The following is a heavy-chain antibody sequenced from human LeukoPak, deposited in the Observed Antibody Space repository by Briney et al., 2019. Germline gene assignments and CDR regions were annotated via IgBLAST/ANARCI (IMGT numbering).Heavy chain of an antibody. CDR1: GYTFTNYY. CDR3: ARYYYYGSGSYKKGWFDP. D-gene: IGHD3-10*01. J-gene: IGHJ5*02. V-gene: IGHV1-46*01. Sequence: ASVKVSCKASGYTFTNYYMHWVRQAPGQGLEWMGIINPSGGSTSYAQKFQGRVTMTRDTSTSTVYMELSSQRSEDTAVYYCARYYYYGSGSYKKGWFDPWGQGTLVTVSS. CDR2: INPSGGST.